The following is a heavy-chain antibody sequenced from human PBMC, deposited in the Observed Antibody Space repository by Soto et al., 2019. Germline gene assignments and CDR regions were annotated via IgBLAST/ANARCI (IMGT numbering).Heavy chain of an antibody. CDR3: AKGVAYCGGDCYSHFDL. J-gene: IGHJ2*01. D-gene: IGHD2-21*02. Sequence: QVQLVESGGGVVQPGRSLRLSCAASGFTFSSYGMHWVRQAPGKGLEWVAVISYDGSNKYYADSVKGRFTISRDNSKNTLYLHMNSLRAEDTAVFYCAKGVAYCGGDCYSHFDLWGRGTLVLVSS. CDR2: ISYDGSNK. CDR1: GFTFSSYG. V-gene: IGHV3-30*18.